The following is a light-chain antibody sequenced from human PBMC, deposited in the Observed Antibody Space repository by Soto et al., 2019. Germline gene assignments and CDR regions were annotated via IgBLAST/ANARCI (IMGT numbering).Light chain of an antibody. CDR2: DVS. CDR3: SSYAGSNIVV. V-gene: IGLV2-8*01. CDR1: SSDVGGYNY. J-gene: IGLJ2*01. Sequence: QSALTQPPSASGSPGQSVTISCTGSSSDVGGYNYVSWYQQHPGKAPKLMIYDVSKRPSGVPDRFSGSKSGNTASLTVSGLQAEDEADYCCSSYAGSNIVVFGGGTQLTVL.